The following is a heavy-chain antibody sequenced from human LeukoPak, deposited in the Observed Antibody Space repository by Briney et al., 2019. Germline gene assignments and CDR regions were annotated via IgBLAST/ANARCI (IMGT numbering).Heavy chain of an antibody. V-gene: IGHV1-46*01. CDR2: INPSGDST. J-gene: IGHJ3*02. CDR1: GDTFTSYY. CDR3: ARGRHSYESSDYYYEGDAFDI. Sequence: ASVKVSCKASGDTFTSYYMHWVRQAPGQGLEWMGIINPSGDSTSSAQTFQGRVTMTRDMSTSTVYMALSSLRTEDTAVYYCARGRHSYESSDYYYEGDAFDIWGQGTMVTVTS. D-gene: IGHD3-22*01.